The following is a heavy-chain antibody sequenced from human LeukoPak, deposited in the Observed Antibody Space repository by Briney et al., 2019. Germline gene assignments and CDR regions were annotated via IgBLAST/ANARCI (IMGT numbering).Heavy chain of an antibody. D-gene: IGHD3-9*01. Sequence: SETLSLTCTVSGGSISSYYWSWIRQPPGKGLEWIGYIYYSGSTNYNPSLKSRVTISVDTSKNQFSLKLSSVTAADTAVYYCARGVVRLRYFDWLSIDYWGQGTLVTVSS. CDR3: ARGVVRLRYFDWLSIDY. J-gene: IGHJ4*02. V-gene: IGHV4-59*01. CDR1: GGSISSYY. CDR2: IYYSGST.